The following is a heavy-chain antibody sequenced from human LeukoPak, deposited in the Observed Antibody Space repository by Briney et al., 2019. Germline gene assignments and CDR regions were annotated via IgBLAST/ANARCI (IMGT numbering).Heavy chain of an antibody. V-gene: IGHV3-23*01. CDR1: GFTFSDYY. D-gene: IGHD1-1*01. Sequence: PGGSLRLSCAASGFTFSDYYMSWVRQAPGKGLEWVSAISGSGGSTYYADSVKGRFTISRDNSKNTLYLQMNSLRAEDTAVYYCAKDIKGNQLYYFDYWGQGTLVTVSS. J-gene: IGHJ4*02. CDR2: ISGSGGST. CDR3: AKDIKGNQLYYFDY.